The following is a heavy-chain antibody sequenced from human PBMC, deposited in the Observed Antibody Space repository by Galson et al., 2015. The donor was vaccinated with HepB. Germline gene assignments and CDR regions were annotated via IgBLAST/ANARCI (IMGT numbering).Heavy chain of an antibody. CDR3: ATDPPGIVGATTGPNYWYFDL. Sequence: VKVSCKVSGYTFTDYYMHWVQQAPGKGLEWMGLVDPEDGETIYAEKFQGRVTITADTSTDTAYMELSSLRSEDTAVYYCATDPPGIVGATTGPNYWYFDLWGRGTLVTVSS. CDR1: GYTFTDYY. J-gene: IGHJ2*01. V-gene: IGHV1-69-2*01. CDR2: VDPEDGET. D-gene: IGHD1-26*01.